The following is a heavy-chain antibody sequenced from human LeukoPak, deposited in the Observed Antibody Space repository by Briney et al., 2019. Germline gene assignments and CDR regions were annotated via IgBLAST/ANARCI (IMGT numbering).Heavy chain of an antibody. CDR2: IYHRGST. D-gene: IGHD3-3*01. Sequence: PSETLSLTCAVSGYSISSGYYWGWIRQPPGKGLEWIGSIYHRGSTYYNPSLKSRVTISVDTSKNQFSLKLSSVTAADTAVYYCARTTRTIFGVVIPGSAFDIWGQGTMVTVSS. J-gene: IGHJ3*02. V-gene: IGHV4-38-2*01. CDR1: GYSISSGYY. CDR3: ARTTRTIFGVVIPGSAFDI.